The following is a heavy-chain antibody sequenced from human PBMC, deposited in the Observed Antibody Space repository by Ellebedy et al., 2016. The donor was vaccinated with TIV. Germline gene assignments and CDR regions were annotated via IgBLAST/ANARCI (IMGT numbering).Heavy chain of an antibody. CDR3: AKDLDVRVRGNLVFDY. CDR1: GFTFSSYG. V-gene: IGHV3-33*06. D-gene: IGHD3-10*01. J-gene: IGHJ4*02. CDR2: IWYDGSTK. Sequence: GESLKISCAASGFTFSSYGMHWVRQAPGKGLEWVAVIWYDGSTKYYADSVKGRFTISRDNSKNTLYLQMNSLRAEDTAVYYCAKDLDVRVRGNLVFDYWGQGTLVTVSS.